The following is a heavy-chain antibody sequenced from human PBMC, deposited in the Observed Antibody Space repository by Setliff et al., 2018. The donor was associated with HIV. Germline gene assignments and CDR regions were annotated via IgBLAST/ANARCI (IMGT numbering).Heavy chain of an antibody. D-gene: IGHD2-2*01. CDR3: ARESSEVPAFLFDI. J-gene: IGHJ3*02. CDR1: GEFVSSGGNY. CDR2: IYYSGET. Sequence: SETLSLTCTVFGEFVSSGGNYWGWVRQLPGKALEWIGYIYYSGETYYSPSLKSRVTISLDTSQSQFSLRLNFVTAADTAVYFCARESSEVPAFLFDIWGQGNMVTVSS. V-gene: IGHV4-31*03.